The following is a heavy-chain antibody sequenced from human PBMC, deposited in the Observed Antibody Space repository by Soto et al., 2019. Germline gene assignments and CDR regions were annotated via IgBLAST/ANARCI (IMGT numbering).Heavy chain of an antibody. CDR3: AKDVAPFDI. CDR1: GFTFSGFA. J-gene: IGHJ3*02. D-gene: IGHD5-12*01. Sequence: QMQLVESGGGVIQPGKSLRLSCAASGFTFSGFAIHWVHQAPGKGLEWVAVISYDGSNTYYADSVKGRFTIARDNSRDTLYLQIYSLGPEDTAIYYCAKDVAPFDIWGQGTMVTVSS. V-gene: IGHV3-30-3*01. CDR2: ISYDGSNT.